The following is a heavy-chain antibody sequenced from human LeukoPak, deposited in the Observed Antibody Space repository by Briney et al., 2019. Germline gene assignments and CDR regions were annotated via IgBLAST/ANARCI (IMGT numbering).Heavy chain of an antibody. CDR3: ARHSQWGVFPWAFDI. CDR2: IYYSGST. Sequence: KASETLSLTCTVSGGSISSSSYYWGWIRQPPGKGLEWIGSIYYSGSTYYNPSLKSRVTISVDTSKNQFSLKLSSVTAADTAVYYCARHSQWGVFPWAFDIWGQGTMVTVSS. V-gene: IGHV4-39*01. D-gene: IGHD3-16*01. CDR1: GGSISSSSYY. J-gene: IGHJ3*02.